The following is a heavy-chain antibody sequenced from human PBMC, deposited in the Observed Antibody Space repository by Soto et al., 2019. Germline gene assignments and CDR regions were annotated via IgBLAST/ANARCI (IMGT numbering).Heavy chain of an antibody. CDR2: MHHSGRT. CDR1: GAYMRNDYYY. CDR3: ARWVEVSLDYYDS. V-gene: IGHV4-31*03. J-gene: IGHJ4*02. Sequence: SETLSLTCTVSGAYMRNDYYYWSWVRQKPGKDLEWIGHMHHSGRTHYNPSLKSRVAVSVDTSKNQFSLYLNSVTAADTAVYYCARWVEVSLDYYDSWGQG.